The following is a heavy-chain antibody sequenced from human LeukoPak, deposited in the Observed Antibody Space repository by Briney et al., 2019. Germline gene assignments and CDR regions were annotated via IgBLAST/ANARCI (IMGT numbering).Heavy chain of an antibody. D-gene: IGHD3-22*01. J-gene: IGHJ1*01. CDR3: AIMHGYYDGSGYWVQ. V-gene: IGHV3-23*01. CDR1: GFTFGSYG. Sequence: PGGSLRLSCAASGFTFGSYGMSWVRQAPGKGLEWVSFITPNADRTSYADSVECRFTISRDNPRNTLYMQMNSLRDEDTAVYYCAIMHGYYDGSGYWVQWGQGTLVTVSS. CDR2: ITPNADRT.